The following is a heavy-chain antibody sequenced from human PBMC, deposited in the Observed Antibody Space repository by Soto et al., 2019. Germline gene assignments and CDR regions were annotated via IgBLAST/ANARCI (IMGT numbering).Heavy chain of an antibody. Sequence: QVHLVQSGTEGKKPGSSVKVSCKASGGTFSSSGFSWVRQAPGQGLEWMGMSVPSLDTTNYAQKFQARVTITADEVTSTAYMELRSLRAEDTAVYYCARWPQPRYTADPYAVDVWGQGTRVIVSS. CDR3: ARWPQPRYTADPYAVDV. V-gene: IGHV1-69*11. J-gene: IGHJ6*02. D-gene: IGHD3-16*02. CDR2: SVPSLDTT. CDR1: GGTFSSSG.